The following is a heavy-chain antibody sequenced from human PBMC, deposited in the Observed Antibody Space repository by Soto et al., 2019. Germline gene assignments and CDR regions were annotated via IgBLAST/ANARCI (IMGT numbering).Heavy chain of an antibody. V-gene: IGHV3-21*01. J-gene: IGHJ6*03. D-gene: IGHD6-13*01. CDR3: ARGQPQQLGPHYYYMDV. CDR2: ISSGSSYI. Sequence: GGSLRLSCAASGFTFSTYSMNWVRQAPGKGLEWVSSISSGSSYIYYADSVKGRFTISRDNAKNSLYLQMNSLRAEDTAVYYCARGQPQQLGPHYYYMDVWGKGTTVTVSS. CDR1: GFTFSTYS.